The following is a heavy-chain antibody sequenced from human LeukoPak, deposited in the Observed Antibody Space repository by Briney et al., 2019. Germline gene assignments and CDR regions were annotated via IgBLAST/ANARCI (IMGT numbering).Heavy chain of an antibody. V-gene: IGHV3-23*01. D-gene: IGHD4-23*01. CDR2: ISGPGGTT. Sequence: GGSLRLSCVVSGFTFSTHAMTWVRQAPGKGLERVSDISGPGGTTYYAASVKGRFTISRDNSKNTLFLQMNSLRAEDTAVYYCARDPGVIPVHYMDAWGKGTTVIVPS. CDR1: GFTFSTHA. CDR3: ARDPGVIPVHYMDA. J-gene: IGHJ6*03.